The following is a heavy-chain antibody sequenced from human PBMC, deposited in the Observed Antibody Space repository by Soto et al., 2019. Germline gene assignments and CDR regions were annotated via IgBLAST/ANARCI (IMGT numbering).Heavy chain of an antibody. Sequence: PSETLSLTCTVSGGSISSYYWSWIRQPPGKGLEWIGYIYYSGSTNYNPSLKSRVTISVDTSKNQFSLKLSSVTAADTAVYYCARVLCGHYPPLDGGDCLKPTFDYWGQGTLVTVSS. CDR3: ARVLCGHYPPLDGGDCLKPTFDY. D-gene: IGHD2-21*01. V-gene: IGHV4-59*01. J-gene: IGHJ4*02. CDR1: GGSISSYY. CDR2: IYYSGST.